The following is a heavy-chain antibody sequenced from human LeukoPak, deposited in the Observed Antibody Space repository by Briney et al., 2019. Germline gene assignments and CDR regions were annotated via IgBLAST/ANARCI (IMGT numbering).Heavy chain of an antibody. Sequence: SETLSLTCTVSGGSISSYYWSWIRQPAGKGLEWIGRIYTSGTTHYNPSLKSRVTMSVDTSKNQFSLKLSSVTAADTAVYYCASRSSGWYGQDGFDPWGQGTLVTVSS. CDR3: ASRSSGWYGQDGFDP. CDR1: GGSISSYY. CDR2: IYTSGTT. D-gene: IGHD6-19*01. V-gene: IGHV4-4*07. J-gene: IGHJ5*02.